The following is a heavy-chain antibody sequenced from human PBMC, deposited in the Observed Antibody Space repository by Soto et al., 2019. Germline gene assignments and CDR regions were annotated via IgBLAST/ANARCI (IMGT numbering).Heavy chain of an antibody. CDR1: GGTFSSYT. V-gene: IGHV1-69*02. D-gene: IGHD3-10*01. Sequence: QVQLVQSGAEVKKPGSSVKVSCKASGGTFSSYTISWVRQAPGQGLEWMGRIIPILGIANYAQKFQGRVTITADKSTSTAYIELSSLRSEDTAVYYCAGSYGSGSYYRDYWGQGTLVTVSS. J-gene: IGHJ4*02. CDR2: IIPILGIA. CDR3: AGSYGSGSYYRDY.